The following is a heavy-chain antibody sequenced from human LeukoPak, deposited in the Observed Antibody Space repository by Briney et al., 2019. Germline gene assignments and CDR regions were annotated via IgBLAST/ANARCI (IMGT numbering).Heavy chain of an antibody. CDR2: IYPGDSDT. J-gene: IGHJ4*02. Sequence: GESLKISCKGSGYSFTSYWIGWVRQMPGKGLEWMGIIYPGDSDTRYSPSFQGQVTISADKSISTAYLQWSSLKASDTAMYYCARWVRDIVVVPAEARFDYWGQGTLVTVSS. D-gene: IGHD2-2*01. CDR3: ARWVRDIVVVPAEARFDY. V-gene: IGHV5-51*01. CDR1: GYSFTSYW.